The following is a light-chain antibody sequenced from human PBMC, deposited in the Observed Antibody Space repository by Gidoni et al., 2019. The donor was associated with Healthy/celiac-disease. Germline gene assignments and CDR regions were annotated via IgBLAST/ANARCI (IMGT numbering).Light chain of an antibody. CDR2: YDD. V-gene: IGLV1-36*01. CDR3: AAWDDSLNGVV. J-gene: IGLJ2*01. Sequence: QSVLTHPPSVSPAPRQRVTISCYGSSSNIGNNSVNWYQQLPGKAPKLLIYYDDMLPSWVSDRFSGAKSGTSASLAISGLQSEDEADYYCAAWDDSLNGVVFGGGTKLTVL. CDR1: SSNIGNNS.